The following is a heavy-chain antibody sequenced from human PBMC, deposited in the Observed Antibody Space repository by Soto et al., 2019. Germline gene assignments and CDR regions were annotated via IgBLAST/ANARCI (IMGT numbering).Heavy chain of an antibody. J-gene: IGHJ6*02. CDR2: IHHSGST. V-gene: IGHV4-4*02. D-gene: IGHD7-27*01. CDR1: GGSIIINNW. CDR3: ATCQLGEYYYAMDV. Sequence: SETLSVTCGCSGGSIIINNWWRWFRQPPGKGLEWIGAIHHSGSTKYNPSLKSRVTISIDTSKNQFSLNVNSVTAADTAVYYCATCQLGEYYYAMDVWAQGITVTVS.